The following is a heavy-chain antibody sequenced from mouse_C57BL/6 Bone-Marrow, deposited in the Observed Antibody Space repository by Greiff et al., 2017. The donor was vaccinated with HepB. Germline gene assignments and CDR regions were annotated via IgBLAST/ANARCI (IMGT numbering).Heavy chain of an antibody. J-gene: IGHJ1*03. CDR3: ARGRRIPGYFDV. CDR1: GYTFTSYW. CDR2: IHPNSGST. V-gene: IGHV1-64*01. Sequence: QVQLQQPGAELVKPGASVKLSCKASGYTFTSYWMHWVKQRPGQGLEWIGMIHPNSGSTNYNQKFKGKATLTVDKSSSTAYMELRSLTSEDTAVYYCARGRRIPGYFDVWGTGTTVTVSS.